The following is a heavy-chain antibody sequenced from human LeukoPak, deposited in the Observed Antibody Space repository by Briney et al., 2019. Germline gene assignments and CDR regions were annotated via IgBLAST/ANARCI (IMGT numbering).Heavy chain of an antibody. CDR2: IRYDGSNK. J-gene: IGHJ3*02. CDR3: AREVGAAAGTFDAFDI. CDR1: GFTFSSYG. V-gene: IGHV3-30*02. D-gene: IGHD6-13*01. Sequence: GGSLRLSCAASGFTFSSYGMHWVRQAPGKGLEWVAFIRYDGSNKYYADSVKGRFTISRDNAKNSLYLQMNSLRAEDTAVYYCAREVGAAAGTFDAFDIWGQGTMVTVSS.